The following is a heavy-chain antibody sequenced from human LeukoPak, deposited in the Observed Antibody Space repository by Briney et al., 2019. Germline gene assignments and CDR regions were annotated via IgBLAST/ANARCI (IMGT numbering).Heavy chain of an antibody. V-gene: IGHV1-69*02. D-gene: IGHD3-22*01. CDR3: ASPPYDYYDSSGYYGY. CDR2: IIPILGIA. Sequence: SVKVSCKASGYTFTGYYMHWVRQAPGQGLEWMGRIIPILGIANYAQKFQGRVTITADKSTSTAYMELSSLRSEDTAVYYCASPPYDYYDSSGYYGYWGQGTLVTVSS. J-gene: IGHJ4*02. CDR1: GYTFTGYY.